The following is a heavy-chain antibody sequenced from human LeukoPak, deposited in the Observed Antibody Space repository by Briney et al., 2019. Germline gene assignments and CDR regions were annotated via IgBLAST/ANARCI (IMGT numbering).Heavy chain of an antibody. CDR2: IFPSGGEI. Sequence: GGSPRLSCAASGFTFSTFAMIWVRQPPGKGLEWVSSIFPSGGEIHYADSVRGRFTISRDNSKSTLSLQMNSLRAEDTAIYYCAKATGYLLWGQGTLVIVSS. D-gene: IGHD1-14*01. CDR3: AKATGYLL. J-gene: IGHJ4*02. V-gene: IGHV3-23*01. CDR1: GFTFSTFA.